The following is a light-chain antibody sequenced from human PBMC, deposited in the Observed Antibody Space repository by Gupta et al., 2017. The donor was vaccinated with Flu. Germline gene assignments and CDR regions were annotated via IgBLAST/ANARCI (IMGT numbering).Light chain of an antibody. CDR2: STC. V-gene: IGKV1D-43*01. J-gene: IGKJ3*01. CDR1: QGISSF. Sequence: FSLSASVGDRVTVTCWASQGISSFLAWCKQRPAKAPDLFIYSTCSWQGGVPSRFSGSGYGTDCSLTIISREPEDFATYHCQQYDDDPPFTFGHGTKVDVK. CDR3: QQYDDDPPFT.